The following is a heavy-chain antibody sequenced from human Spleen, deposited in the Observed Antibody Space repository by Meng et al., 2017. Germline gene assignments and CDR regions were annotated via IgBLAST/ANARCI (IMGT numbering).Heavy chain of an antibody. CDR1: GFTFTSYD. CDR3: ARVVWYFDL. Sequence: GESLKISCAASGFTFTSYDMNWVRQTPGKGLEWVSSISSSSIDRHYADSVKGRFTISRDNAKNSLYLQMNSLRAEDTAVYYCARVVWYFDLWGRGTLVTVSS. J-gene: IGHJ2*01. CDR2: ISSSSIDR. V-gene: IGHV3-21*01.